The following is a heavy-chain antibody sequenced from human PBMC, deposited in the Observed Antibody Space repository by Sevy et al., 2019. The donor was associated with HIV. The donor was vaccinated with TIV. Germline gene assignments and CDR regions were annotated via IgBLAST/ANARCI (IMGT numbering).Heavy chain of an antibody. V-gene: IGHV5-51*01. CDR1: GYTFTNYW. D-gene: IGHD5-12*01. Sequence: GESLKISCKGSGYTFTNYWIGWVRQMPGKGLEWMGIIYPGDSDTRYSPSFQGQVTISADKSISTAYLQWSSLKASDTAIYYCVRHPGVATLYFDYWGQGFLFTVSS. J-gene: IGHJ4*02. CDR3: VRHPGVATLYFDY. CDR2: IYPGDSDT.